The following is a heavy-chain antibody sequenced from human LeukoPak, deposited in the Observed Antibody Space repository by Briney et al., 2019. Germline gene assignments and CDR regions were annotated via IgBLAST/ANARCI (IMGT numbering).Heavy chain of an antibody. CDR3: ARDLWRAFDY. J-gene: IGHJ4*02. D-gene: IGHD2-21*01. V-gene: IGHV3-20*04. CDR1: GFTFEDYG. CDR2: INWNGGST. Sequence: GGPLRLSCAVSGFTFEDYGMNWLRQRPGKGLEGVSRINWNGGSTDYEDSVRGRFTISRDNAKNSLYLQMNSLRAEDTAFYYCARDLWRAFDYWGQGTLVTVSS.